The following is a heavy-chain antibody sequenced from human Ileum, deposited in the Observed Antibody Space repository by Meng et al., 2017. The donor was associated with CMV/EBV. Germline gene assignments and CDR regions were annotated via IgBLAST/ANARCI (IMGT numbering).Heavy chain of an antibody. Sequence: QVQPKQWGAGLLKPSETLSLTCAVFGGSFTGYYWSWFRQYPGKGLEWIGEITHSGRTSYNLSLKSRVTISVDMSKYQFSLKLTSVTAADTAIYYCARGLASGWPDYWGQGTLVTVSS. D-gene: IGHD3-10*01. CDR3: ARGLASGWPDY. V-gene: IGHV4-34*01. J-gene: IGHJ4*02. CDR1: GGSFTGYY. CDR2: ITHSGRT.